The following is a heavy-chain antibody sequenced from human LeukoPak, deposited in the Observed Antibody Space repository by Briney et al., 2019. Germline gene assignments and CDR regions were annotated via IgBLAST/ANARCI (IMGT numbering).Heavy chain of an antibody. Sequence: ASVKVSCKASGYTFTSYAMNWVRQAPGQGLEWMGWINPNSGGTKFARRFQGRVTMTRDTSISTVYMELNRLRSDDTGIYYCARKGVWNYVFVYWGQGSLVTVSS. CDR1: GYTFTSYA. D-gene: IGHD1-7*01. CDR3: ARKGVWNYVFVY. V-gene: IGHV1-2*02. J-gene: IGHJ4*02. CDR2: INPNSGGT.